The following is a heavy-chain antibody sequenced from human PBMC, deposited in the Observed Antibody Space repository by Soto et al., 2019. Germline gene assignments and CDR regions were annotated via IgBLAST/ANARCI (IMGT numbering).Heavy chain of an antibody. Sequence: QVQLVESGGGVVQPGRSLRLSCAASGFTFSSYAMHWVRQAPGKGLEWVAVISYDGSNKYYADSVKGRFTISRDNSKNTLYLQMNSLRAEDTAVYYCARDGAAAFDYWGQGTLFTVSS. D-gene: IGHD6-13*01. J-gene: IGHJ4*02. CDR2: ISYDGSNK. V-gene: IGHV3-30-3*01. CDR3: ARDGAAAFDY. CDR1: GFTFSSYA.